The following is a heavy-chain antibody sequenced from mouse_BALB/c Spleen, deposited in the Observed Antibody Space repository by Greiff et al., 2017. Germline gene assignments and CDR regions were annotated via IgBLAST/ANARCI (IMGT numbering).Heavy chain of an antibody. J-gene: IGHJ2*01. CDR2: IDPENGNT. Sequence: EVQLQQSGAELVRPGALVKLSCKASGFNIKDYCMHWVKQRPEQGLEWIGWIDPENGNTIYDPKFQGKASITADTSSNTAYLQLSSLTSEDTAVYYCARKDNYDYWGQGTTLTVSS. CDR1: GFNIKDYC. CDR3: ARKDNYDY. V-gene: IGHV14-1*02. D-gene: IGHD1-3*01.